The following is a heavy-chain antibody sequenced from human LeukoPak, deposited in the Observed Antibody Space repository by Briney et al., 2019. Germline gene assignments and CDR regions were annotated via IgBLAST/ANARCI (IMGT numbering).Heavy chain of an antibody. V-gene: IGHV4-4*07. Sequence: SETLSLTCTVSGGSISSYYWSWIRQPAGTGLEWIGRIYTSGSTNYNPSLKSRVTMSVDTSKNQFSLKLSSVTAADTAVYYCARDSRVLPAAIWFDPWGQGTLVTVSS. CDR2: IYTSGST. D-gene: IGHD2-2*02. CDR3: ARDSRVLPAAIWFDP. CDR1: GGSISSYY. J-gene: IGHJ5*02.